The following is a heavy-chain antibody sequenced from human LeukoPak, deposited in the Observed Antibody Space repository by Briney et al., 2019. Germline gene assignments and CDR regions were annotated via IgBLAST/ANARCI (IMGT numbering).Heavy chain of an antibody. D-gene: IGHD5-12*01. V-gene: IGHV4-39*07. CDR3: ARSLVATGFDY. CDR1: GGSISSSSYY. J-gene: IGHJ4*02. CDR2: IYYSGST. Sequence: SETLSLTCTVSGGSISSSSYYWGWTRQPPGKGLEWIGSIYYSGSTYYNPSLKSRVTISVDTSKNQFSLKLSSVTAADTAVYYCARSLVATGFDYWGQGTLVTVSS.